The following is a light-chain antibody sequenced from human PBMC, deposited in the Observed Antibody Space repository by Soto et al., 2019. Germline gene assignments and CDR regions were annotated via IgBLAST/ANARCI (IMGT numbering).Light chain of an antibody. Sequence: ELLLTQSPGTLSVSAGDRATLSCRDSQSVSNNYLAWYQQKTGQAPRLLIYGESNRATGIPDRFSGSGSGTEFNLTISRLQPDDFATYYCQNYNSYSEAFGQGTQVDIK. V-gene: IGKV3-20*01. CDR3: QNYNSYSEA. CDR2: GES. CDR1: QSVSNNY. J-gene: IGKJ1*01.